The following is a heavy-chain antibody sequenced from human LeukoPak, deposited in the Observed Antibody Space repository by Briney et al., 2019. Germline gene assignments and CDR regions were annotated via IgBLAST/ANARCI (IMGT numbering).Heavy chain of an antibody. CDR1: GYTFTGYY. D-gene: IGHD3-22*01. CDR3: ARDRDSSGYYSYFDY. CDR2: INPNSGGT. Sequence: GASVTVSFKASGYTFTGYYMHWVRQAPGQGLEWMGWINPNSGGTNYAQKFQGRVTMTRDTSISTAYMELSRLRSDDTAVYYCARDRDSSGYYSYFDYWGQGTLVTVSS. V-gene: IGHV1-2*02. J-gene: IGHJ4*02.